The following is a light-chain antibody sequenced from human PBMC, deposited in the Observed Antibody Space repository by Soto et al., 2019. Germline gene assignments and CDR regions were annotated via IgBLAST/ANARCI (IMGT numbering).Light chain of an antibody. CDR3: QQYGTSPWT. J-gene: IGKJ1*01. V-gene: IGKV3-20*01. CDR2: VAS. CDR1: QSVSSNY. Sequence: EIVLTQSPGTLSLSPGERATVSCRASQSVSSNYLAWYQQKPGQAPRLLIYVASSRATGITDRFSGSGSGTDFTLTINRLEPEDFAVYYCQQYGTSPWTFGQGTKVEIK.